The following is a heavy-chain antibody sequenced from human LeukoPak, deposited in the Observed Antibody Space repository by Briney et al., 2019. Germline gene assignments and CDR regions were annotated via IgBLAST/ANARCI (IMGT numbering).Heavy chain of an antibody. D-gene: IGHD3-9*01. CDR1: GFTFSDYA. J-gene: IGHJ4*01. V-gene: IGHV3-30*18. CDR2: ISNNGSHK. Sequence: QPGKSLRLSCSASGFTFSDYAMLWARQAPGKGLERVAIISNNGSHKHYADSVEGRFTISRDNSKSTLYLKMSSLSAEDTAVYYCAKGRLDRCSFCPDFWGHGTLVAVSS. CDR3: AKGRLDRCSFCPDF.